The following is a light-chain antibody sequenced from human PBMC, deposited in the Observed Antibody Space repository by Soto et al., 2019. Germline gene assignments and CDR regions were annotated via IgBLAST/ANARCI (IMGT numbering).Light chain of an antibody. CDR2: GAR. V-gene: IGKV3-20*01. CDR3: QHYRSSPIT. Sequence: EIVLTQSPGTLSLSPGERATLSCRASQSVGNSLVWYQQKPGQAPRLLIYGARGRATGVPDRFIGSGSETDFTLTINRLEPEDYAVYYCQHYRSSPITFGPGTKVDV. J-gene: IGKJ3*01. CDR1: QSVGNS.